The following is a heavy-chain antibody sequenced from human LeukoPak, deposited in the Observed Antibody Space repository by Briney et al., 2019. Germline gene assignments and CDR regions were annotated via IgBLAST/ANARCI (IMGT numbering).Heavy chain of an antibody. CDR3: ARDACVSCGGDCCHDP. CDR2: ISAYNGDT. D-gene: IGHD2-21*02. Sequence: WASVKVSCKASGYTFTNYGISWVRQAPGQGLEWMAWISAYNGDTRYAQKFQGRVILTTDTSTTKAYMELRNLRSDDTAVYYCARDACVSCGGDCCHDPWGQGTLDTVSS. CDR1: GYTFTNYG. J-gene: IGHJ5*02. V-gene: IGHV1-18*01.